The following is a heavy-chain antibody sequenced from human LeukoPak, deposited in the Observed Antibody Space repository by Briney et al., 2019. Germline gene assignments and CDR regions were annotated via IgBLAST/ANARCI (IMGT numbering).Heavy chain of an antibody. CDR1: GGSISSYY. Sequence: SETLSLTCTVSGGSISSYYWSWIRQPAGKGLEWIGRIYTSGSTNYNPSLKSRVTMSVDTSKNQFSLKLSSVNAADTAVYYCAGGLRYFDWLLRGGAFDIWGQGTMVTVSS. V-gene: IGHV4-4*07. CDR3: AGGLRYFDWLLRGGAFDI. D-gene: IGHD3-9*01. CDR2: IYTSGST. J-gene: IGHJ3*02.